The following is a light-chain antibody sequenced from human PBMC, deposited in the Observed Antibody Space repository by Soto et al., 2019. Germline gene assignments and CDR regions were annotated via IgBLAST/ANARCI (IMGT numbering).Light chain of an antibody. Sequence: EIVMTQSPATLSVSPGERATLSCRASQSVSSNLAWYQQKPGQTPRLLIYGASTRASGIPARFSGSGSGTEFTLTISGLRSEDFAVYYCQQNNNWPRTFGQGTKVEIK. J-gene: IGKJ1*01. CDR1: QSVSSN. CDR2: GAS. CDR3: QQNNNWPRT. V-gene: IGKV3-15*01.